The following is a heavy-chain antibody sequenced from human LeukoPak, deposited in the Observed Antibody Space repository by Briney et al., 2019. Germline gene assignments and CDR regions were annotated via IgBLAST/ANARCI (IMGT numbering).Heavy chain of an antibody. Sequence: ASVTVSCKASGYTFTGYYMHWVRQAPGQGLEWMGRINPNSGGTNYAQKFQGRVTMTRDTSISTAYMELSRLRSDDTAVYYCASCSSTDRLYYYYGMDVWGQGTTVTVSS. J-gene: IGHJ6*02. CDR2: INPNSGGT. CDR1: GYTFTGYY. CDR3: ASCSSTDRLYYYYGMDV. V-gene: IGHV1-2*06. D-gene: IGHD6-13*01.